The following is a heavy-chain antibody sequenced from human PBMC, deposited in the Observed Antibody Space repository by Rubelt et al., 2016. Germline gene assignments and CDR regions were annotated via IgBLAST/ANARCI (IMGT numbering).Heavy chain of an antibody. J-gene: IGHJ5*01. D-gene: IGHD4-11*01. CDR1: GFAFSRYS. CDR3: AKNFDYNNYDS. Sequence: VQLVESGGVSVRRGGSVRLSCAASGFAFSRYSMHWVRQTPGKGLEWVALISSDGSYKWYADSVKGRFTISRDNSKNTLFLQMNSLRTEDTAVDYCAKNFDYNNYDSWGQGALVTVSS. V-gene: IGHV3-30*04. CDR2: ISSDGSYK.